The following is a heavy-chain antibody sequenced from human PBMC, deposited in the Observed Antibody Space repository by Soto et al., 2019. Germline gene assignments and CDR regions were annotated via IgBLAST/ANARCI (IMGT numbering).Heavy chain of an antibody. D-gene: IGHD3-22*01. CDR3: ARDLPNYYDSSGYYYGGPFDY. J-gene: IGHJ4*02. CDR2: INHSGST. CDR1: GGSFSGYY. Sequence: SETLSLTCAVYGGSFSGYYWSWIRQPPGKGLEWIGEINHSGSTNYNPSNKSRVTISVDTSKNQFSLKLSSVTAADTAVYYCARDLPNYYDSSGYYYGGPFDYWGQGTLVTVSS. V-gene: IGHV4-34*01.